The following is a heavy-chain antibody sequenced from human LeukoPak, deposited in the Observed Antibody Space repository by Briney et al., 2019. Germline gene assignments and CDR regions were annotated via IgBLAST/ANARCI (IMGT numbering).Heavy chain of an antibody. CDR1: GFTFSNYW. Sequence: GGSLRLSCAASGFTFSNYWMTWVRQAPGKGLEWVANIKQDGVDKYYVDSAKGRFTISRDNAKNSLYLEMNSLRVEDTAVYYCARSPGGPDYWGQGTLVTVSS. J-gene: IGHJ4*02. V-gene: IGHV3-7*02. CDR2: IKQDGVDK. D-gene: IGHD3-16*01. CDR3: ARSPGGPDY.